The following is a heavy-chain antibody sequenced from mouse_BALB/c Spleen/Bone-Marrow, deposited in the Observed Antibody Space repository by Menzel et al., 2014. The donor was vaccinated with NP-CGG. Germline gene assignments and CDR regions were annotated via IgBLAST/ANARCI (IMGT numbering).Heavy chain of an antibody. J-gene: IGHJ3*01. CDR1: GYTFTSYD. CDR2: IYPGDGSS. CDR3: ACSGDRSGYGFAY. V-gene: IGHV1S56*01. D-gene: IGHD3-2*01. Sequence: QVQLKDSGPELVKPGALVKISCKASGYTFTSYDINWVKQRPGQALEWIGWIYPGDGSSKYNEKFKGKATLTADKSSSTAYMQLSSLTSENSAVYFCACSGDRSGYGFAYWGQGTLVTVSA.